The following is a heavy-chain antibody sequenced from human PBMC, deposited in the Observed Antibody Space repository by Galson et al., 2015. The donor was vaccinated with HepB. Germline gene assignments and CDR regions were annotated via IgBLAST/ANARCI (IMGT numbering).Heavy chain of an antibody. J-gene: IGHJ4*02. Sequence: SLRLSCAASGFTFISYAMHWVRQAPGKGLEWVAVISYDGSNKYYADSVKGRFTISRDNSKNTLYLQMNSLRAEDTAVYYCASVYCSSTSCYWWGVDYWGQGTLVTVSS. CDR3: ASVYCSSTSCYWWGVDY. D-gene: IGHD2-2*01. CDR1: GFTFISYA. V-gene: IGHV3-30-3*01. CDR2: ISYDGSNK.